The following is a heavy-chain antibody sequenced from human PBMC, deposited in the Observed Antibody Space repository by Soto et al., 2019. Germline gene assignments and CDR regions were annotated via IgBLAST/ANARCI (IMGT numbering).Heavy chain of an antibody. CDR1: GFTFSSYW. V-gene: IGHV3-7*01. CDR3: ARWGFGVVTPQYCYYYYMDV. CDR2: IKQDGSEK. D-gene: IGHD3-3*01. J-gene: IGHJ6*03. Sequence: GGSLRLSCAASGFTFSSYWMSWVRQAPGKGLEWVANIKQDGSEKYYVDSVKGRFTISRDNAKNSLYLQMNSLRAEDTAVYYCARWGFGVVTPQYCYYYYMDVWGKGTTVTVSS.